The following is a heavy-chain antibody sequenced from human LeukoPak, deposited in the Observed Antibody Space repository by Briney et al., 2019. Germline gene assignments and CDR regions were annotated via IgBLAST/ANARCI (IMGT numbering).Heavy chain of an antibody. CDR3: AGGGYGSGSYYNPNYYYYGMDV. J-gene: IGHJ6*02. V-gene: IGHV1-69*13. Sequence: SVKVSCKASGYTFTGYYMRWVRQAPGQGLEWMGGIIPIFGTANYAQKFQGRVTITADESTSTAYMELSSLRSEDTAVYYCAGGGYGSGSYYNPNYYYYGMDVWGQGTTVTVSS. CDR1: GYTFTGYY. CDR2: IIPIFGTA. D-gene: IGHD3-10*01.